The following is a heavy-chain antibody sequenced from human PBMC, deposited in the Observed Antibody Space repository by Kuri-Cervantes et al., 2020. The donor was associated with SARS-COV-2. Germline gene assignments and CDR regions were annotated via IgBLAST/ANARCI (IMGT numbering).Heavy chain of an antibody. J-gene: IGHJ4*02. D-gene: IGHD1-7*01. CDR1: GYSFTSYW. CDR2: IYPGDSDT. V-gene: IGHV5-51*01. CDR3: ARHHKVQLELRDY. Sequence: GESLKISCKGSGYSFTSYWIGWVRQMPGKGLEWMGIIYPGDSDTRYSPSFQGRVTISADKSISTAYLQWSSLKASDTAMYYCARHHKVQLELRDYWGQGTQVTVSS.